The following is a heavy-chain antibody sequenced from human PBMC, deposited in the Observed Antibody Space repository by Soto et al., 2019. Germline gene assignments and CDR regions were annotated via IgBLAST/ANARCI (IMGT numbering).Heavy chain of an antibody. Sequence: SVRVSCKASGYRFNRYALRWVCQAHEQSLERMGWINAVNGKTKNSQKFQGRVTFTRDTSASTVYMEVSSLRSEETAVYYCARDQDYWGQGPLVTV. CDR2: INAVNGKT. CDR3: ARDQDY. V-gene: IGHV1-3*01. J-gene: IGHJ4*02. CDR1: GYRFNRYA.